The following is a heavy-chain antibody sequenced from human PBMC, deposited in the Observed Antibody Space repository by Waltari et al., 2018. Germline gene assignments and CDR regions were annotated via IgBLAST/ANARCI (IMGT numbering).Heavy chain of an antibody. V-gene: IGHV1-2*02. Sequence: QVQLVQSGAEVKKPGASVKVSCKASGYTFPGSYMHWVRQAPGQGLEWMGWINPNSGGTNYAQKFQGRVTMTRDTSISTAYMELRRLRSDDTAVYYCARDRLGRAAAAYYWGQGTLVTVSS. D-gene: IGHD6-13*01. CDR2: INPNSGGT. CDR3: ARDRLGRAAAAYY. J-gene: IGHJ4*02. CDR1: GYTFPGSY.